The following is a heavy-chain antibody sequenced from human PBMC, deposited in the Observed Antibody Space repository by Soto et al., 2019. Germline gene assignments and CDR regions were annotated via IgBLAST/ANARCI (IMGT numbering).Heavy chain of an antibody. D-gene: IGHD6-6*01. J-gene: IGHJ6*02. CDR1: GGTFSSYA. V-gene: IGHV1-69*13. Sequence: GASVKVSCKASGGTFSSYAISWVRQAPGQGLEWMGGIIPIFGTANYAQKFQGRVTITADESTSTAYMELSSLRSEDTAVYYCARDLGSSLGYYYGMDVWGQGTTVTSP. CDR2: IIPIFGTA. CDR3: ARDLGSSLGYYYGMDV.